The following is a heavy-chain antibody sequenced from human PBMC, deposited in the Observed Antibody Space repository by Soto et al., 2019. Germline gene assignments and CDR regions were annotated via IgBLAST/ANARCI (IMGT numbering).Heavy chain of an antibody. CDR1: GGSISSYY. CDR2: MYYSGST. V-gene: IGHV4-59*08. Sequence: QVQLQESGPGLVKPSETLSLTCTVSGGSISSYYWTWIRQPPGQGLEWIGYMYYSGSTNYNPSLKSRVTIEVDTSKNQFSMKLSAVTAAATAVYYCARRPGFGHAFDIWGQGTMVTVSS. D-gene: IGHD3-10*01. CDR3: ARRPGFGHAFDI. J-gene: IGHJ3*02.